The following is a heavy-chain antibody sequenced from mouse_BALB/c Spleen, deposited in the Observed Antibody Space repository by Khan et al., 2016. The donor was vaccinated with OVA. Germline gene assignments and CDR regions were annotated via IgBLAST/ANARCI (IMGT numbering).Heavy chain of an antibody. CDR2: ISYSGST. CDR1: GYSITSGYG. Sequence: EVQLQESGPGLVKPSQSLSLTCTVTGYSITSGYGWNWIRQFPGNKLEWMGYISYSGSTNYNPSLKSRISITRNTSKNQFFLQLNSVTTEDTATSYCARTARIKYWGQGTTLTVSS. D-gene: IGHD1-2*01. CDR3: ARTARIKY. V-gene: IGHV3-2*02. J-gene: IGHJ2*01.